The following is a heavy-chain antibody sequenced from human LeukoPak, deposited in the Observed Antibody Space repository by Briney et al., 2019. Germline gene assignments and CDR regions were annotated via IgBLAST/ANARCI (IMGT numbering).Heavy chain of an antibody. CDR3: ARDGNFDI. D-gene: IGHD4-23*01. J-gene: IGHJ3*02. V-gene: IGHV1-2*02. Sequence: ASVKVSCKASGYTFTDYYIHWVRQAPGQGLEWMGWINPDSGDTNSAQKFQGRVTMTRDTSISTFYMEVTGLRSDDTALYYCARDGNFDIWGQGTMVTISS. CDR1: GYTFTDYY. CDR2: INPDSGDT.